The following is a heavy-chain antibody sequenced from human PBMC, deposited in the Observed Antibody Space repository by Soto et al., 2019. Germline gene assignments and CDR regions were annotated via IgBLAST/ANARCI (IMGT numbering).Heavy chain of an antibody. CDR1: GFTFSSYA. J-gene: IGHJ4*02. CDR3: ARDRSMVVVVPGY. Sequence: QVHLVESGGGVVQPGRSLRLSCAASGFTFSSYAMHWVRQAPGKGLEWVAHISHDGSNNYYADSVKGRFTISRDNSKNMVYLQMNSLRVDDTAGYYWARDRSMVVVVPGYWGQGTLVTVSS. V-gene: IGHV3-30-3*01. D-gene: IGHD2-2*01. CDR2: ISHDGSNN.